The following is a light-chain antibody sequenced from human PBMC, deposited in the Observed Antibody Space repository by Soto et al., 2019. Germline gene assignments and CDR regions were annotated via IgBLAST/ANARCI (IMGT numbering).Light chain of an antibody. V-gene: IGLV2-11*01. CDR2: DVS. CDR3: CSYGGSYTWV. Sequence: QSALTQPRSVSRSPGQSVTISCTGTSGDVGGYNFVSWYQQNPGKAPTLMIFDVSQRPSGVPDRFSGSKSGNTASLTISGLQAEDEADYYCCSYGGSYTWVFGGGTKLTVL. CDR1: SGDVGGYNF. J-gene: IGLJ3*02.